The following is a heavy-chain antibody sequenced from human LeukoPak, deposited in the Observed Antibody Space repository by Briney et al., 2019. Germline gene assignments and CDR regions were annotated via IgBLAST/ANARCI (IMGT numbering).Heavy chain of an antibody. CDR1: GGSISSGGYS. CDR3: ARGETDSSGYYYGSEYFQH. CDR2: IYHSGST. D-gene: IGHD3-22*01. V-gene: IGHV4-30-2*01. J-gene: IGHJ1*01. Sequence: SQTLSLTCAVSGGSISSGGYSWSWIRQPPGKGLEWIGYIYHSGSTYYNPSLKSRVTISVDRSKNQFSLKLSSVTAADTAVYYCARGETDSSGYYYGSEYFQHWGQGTLVTVSS.